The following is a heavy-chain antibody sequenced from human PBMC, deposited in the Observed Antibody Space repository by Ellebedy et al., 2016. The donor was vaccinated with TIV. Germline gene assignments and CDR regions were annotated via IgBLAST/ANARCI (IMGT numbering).Heavy chain of an antibody. J-gene: IGHJ6*03. D-gene: IGHD2-2*01. CDR3: ASSRYCSSTSCYLWRYYYYMDV. Sequence: SVKVSCXASGGTFSSYAISWVRQAPGQGLEWMGGIIPIFGTANYAQKFQGRVTITADESTSTAYMELSSLRSEDTAVYYCASSRYCSSTSCYLWRYYYYMDVWGKGTTVTVSS. V-gene: IGHV1-69*13. CDR2: IIPIFGTA. CDR1: GGTFSSYA.